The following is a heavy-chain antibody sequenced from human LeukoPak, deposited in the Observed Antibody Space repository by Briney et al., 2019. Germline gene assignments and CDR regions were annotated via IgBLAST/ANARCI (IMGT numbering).Heavy chain of an antibody. Sequence: PSETLSLTCTVSGXSMSSYYWSWIRQPPGKGLEWIGYIYYSGSITYNPSLKSRVTISVDTSKNQFSLKLSSVTAADTAVYYCARTPFGPDYYGSGNYGMDVWGQGTTVTVSS. CDR2: IYYSGSI. CDR3: ARTPFGPDYYGSGNYGMDV. D-gene: IGHD3-10*01. CDR1: GXSMSSYY. J-gene: IGHJ6*02. V-gene: IGHV4-59*12.